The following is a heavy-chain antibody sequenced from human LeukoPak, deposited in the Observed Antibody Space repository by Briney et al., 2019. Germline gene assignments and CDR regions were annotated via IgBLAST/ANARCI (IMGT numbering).Heavy chain of an antibody. CDR1: GGTFSSYA. CDR2: IIPIFGTA. J-gene: IGHJ6*04. Sequence: SVKVSCKASGGTFSSYAISWVRQAPGQGLEWMGGIIPIFGTANYAQKFQGRVTITADISTSTAYMELSSLRSEDTAVYYCARATYYDILTGYLYYYYGMDVWGKGTTVTVSS. D-gene: IGHD3-9*01. V-gene: IGHV1-69*06. CDR3: ARATYYDILTGYLYYYYGMDV.